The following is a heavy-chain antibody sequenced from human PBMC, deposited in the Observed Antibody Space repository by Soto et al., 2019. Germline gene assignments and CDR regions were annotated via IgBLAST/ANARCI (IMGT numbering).Heavy chain of an antibody. J-gene: IGHJ4*02. Sequence: SETLSFTCTVTDDSISSRGYYWGWIRHPPGKGLEWVGSIYYSGSTYNNPSLRSRVSTSIDTSKDQFPLKLKCVTVADTALYFCARKRTSVVTQAYFDVWGPGSLVTVS. CDR1: DDSISSRGYY. CDR2: IYYSGST. CDR3: ARKRTSVVTQAYFDV. V-gene: IGHV4-39*01. D-gene: IGHD2-21*02.